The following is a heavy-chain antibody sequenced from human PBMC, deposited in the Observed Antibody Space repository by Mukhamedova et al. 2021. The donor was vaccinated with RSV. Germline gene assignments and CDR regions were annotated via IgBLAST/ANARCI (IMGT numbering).Heavy chain of an antibody. Sequence: VSGISGRGVSTYYADSVNGRFTISRDNSKNTLHLQMSSLRDEDTAVYYCAKQGGWFDPWGQGTLVTVSS. J-gene: IGHJ5*02. V-gene: IGHV3-23*01. CDR3: AKQGGWFDP. CDR2: ISGRGVST. D-gene: IGHD3-16*01.